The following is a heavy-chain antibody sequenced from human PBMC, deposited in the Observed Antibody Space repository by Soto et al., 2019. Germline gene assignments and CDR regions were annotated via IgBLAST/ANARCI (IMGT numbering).Heavy chain of an antibody. V-gene: IGHV3-23*01. D-gene: IGHD3-22*01. CDR1: GFTFSSYA. J-gene: IGHJ4*02. CDR2: ISGSGGST. Sequence: GGSLRLSCAASGFTFSSYAMSWVRQAPGKGLEWVSAISGSGGSTYYADSVKGRFTISRDNSKNTLYLQMNSLRAEDTAVYYYAKDWGITMIVVVTGGPKFDYWGQGTLVTVSS. CDR3: AKDWGITMIVVVTGGPKFDY.